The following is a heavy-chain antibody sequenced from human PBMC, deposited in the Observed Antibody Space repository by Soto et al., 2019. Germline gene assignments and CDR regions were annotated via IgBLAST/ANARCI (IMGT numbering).Heavy chain of an antibody. CDR2: ISYDGSNK. D-gene: IGHD6-6*01. J-gene: IGHJ6*02. Sequence: QVQLVESGGGVVQPGRSLRLSCAASGFTFSSYGMHWVRQAPGKGLEWVAVISYDGSNKYYADSVKGRFTISRDNSKNTLYLQMNSLRAEDTAVYYCAKDRVWQLVDYYYYGMDVWGQGTTVTVSS. CDR1: GFTFSSYG. V-gene: IGHV3-30*18. CDR3: AKDRVWQLVDYYYYGMDV.